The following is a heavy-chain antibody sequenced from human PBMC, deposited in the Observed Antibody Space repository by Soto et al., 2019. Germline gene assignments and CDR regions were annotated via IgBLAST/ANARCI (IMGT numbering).Heavy chain of an antibody. J-gene: IGHJ4*02. CDR2: IVVGSGNT. Sequence: ASVKVSCKASGFTFTSSAVQWVRQARGQRLEWIGWIVVGSGNTNYAQKFQERVTITRDMSTSTAYMELSSLRSEDTAVYYCAADRGYCSGGSCSRQLDEWGQGTLVTVSS. CDR1: GFTFTSSA. V-gene: IGHV1-58*01. CDR3: AADRGYCSGGSCSRQLDE. D-gene: IGHD2-15*01.